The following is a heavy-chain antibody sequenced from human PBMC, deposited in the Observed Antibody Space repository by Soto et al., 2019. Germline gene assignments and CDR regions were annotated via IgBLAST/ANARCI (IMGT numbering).Heavy chain of an antibody. CDR2: ISAYNGNT. J-gene: IGHJ6*02. D-gene: IGHD6-13*01. CDR3: ARDRALLKGIAAAGTYYYYGMDV. CDR1: GYTFTSYG. V-gene: IGHV1-18*01. Sequence: ASVKVSCKASGYTFTSYGISWVRQAPGQGLEWMGWISAYNGNTNYAQKLQGRVTMTTDTSTSTAYMELRSLRSDDTAVYYCARDRALLKGIAAAGTYYYYGMDVWGQGTTVTVSS.